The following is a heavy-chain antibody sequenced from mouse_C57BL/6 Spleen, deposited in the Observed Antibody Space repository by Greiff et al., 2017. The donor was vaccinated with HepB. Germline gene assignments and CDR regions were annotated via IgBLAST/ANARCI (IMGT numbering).Heavy chain of an antibody. Sequence: EVQLQQPGPELVKPGASVKMSCKASGYTFTDYNIPWVKQSHGKSLEWIGYINPNNGGTSYNQKFKGKATLTVNKSSSTAYMQLRSLTSEDSAVYYCARRDYDDAIDYWGQGTSVTVAS. D-gene: IGHD1-1*01. CDR3: ARRDYDDAIDY. CDR1: GYTFTDYN. V-gene: IGHV1-22*01. J-gene: IGHJ4*01. CDR2: INPNNGGT.